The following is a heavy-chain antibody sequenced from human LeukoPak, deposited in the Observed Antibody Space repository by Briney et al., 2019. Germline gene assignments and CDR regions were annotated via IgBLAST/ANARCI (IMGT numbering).Heavy chain of an antibody. D-gene: IGHD3-16*02. V-gene: IGHV4-4*07. CDR1: GGSISGHF. CDR2: IYATRTT. Sequence: SETLSLTCTVSGGSISGHFWSCIRQPAGQGLGWSGRIYATRTTNYNPSLKSRVTMSVDTSKNPFSLNLATVTAADTAVYYCAREGGGSNRCLDWGQGTLVTVSS. J-gene: IGHJ1*01. CDR3: AREGGGSNRCLD.